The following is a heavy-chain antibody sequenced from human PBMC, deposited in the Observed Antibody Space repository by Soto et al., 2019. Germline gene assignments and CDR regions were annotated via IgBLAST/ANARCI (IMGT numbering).Heavy chain of an antibody. CDR3: ARDRGRFYYYGMDV. CDR1: GGTFSSYA. CDR2: IIPIFGTA. Sequence: ASVKVSCKASGGTFSSYAISWVRQAPGQGLEWMGGIIPIFGTANYAQKFQGRVTITADEPTSTAYMELSSLRSEDTAVYYCARDRGRFYYYGMDVWGQGTTVTVSS. V-gene: IGHV1-69*13. D-gene: IGHD4-17*01. J-gene: IGHJ6*02.